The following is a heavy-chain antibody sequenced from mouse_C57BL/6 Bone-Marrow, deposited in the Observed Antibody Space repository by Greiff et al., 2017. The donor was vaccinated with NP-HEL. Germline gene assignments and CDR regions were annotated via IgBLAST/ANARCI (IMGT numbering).Heavy chain of an antibody. V-gene: IGHV1-64*01. J-gene: IGHJ3*01. D-gene: IGHD1-1*01. CDR3: ARSLITTVVARAY. CDR2: IHPNSGST. Sequence: VQLQQPGAELVKPGASVKLSCKASGYTFTSYWMHWVKQRPGQGLEWIGMIHPNSGSTNYNEKFKSKATLTVDKSSSTAYMQLSSLTSEDSAVYYCARSLITTVVARAYWGQGTLVTVSA. CDR1: GYTFTSYW.